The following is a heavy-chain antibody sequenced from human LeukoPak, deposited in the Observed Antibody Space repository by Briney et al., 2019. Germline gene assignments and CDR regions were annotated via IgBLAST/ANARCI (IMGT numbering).Heavy chain of an antibody. CDR2: ISGSGGST. V-gene: IGHV3-23*01. J-gene: IGHJ4*02. CDR1: GFAFSSYA. D-gene: IGHD6-13*01. CDR3: AKLSSRPGTFDY. Sequence: RGSLRLSCAASGFAFSSYAMSWVRQAPGKGLEWVSAISGSGGSTYYADSVKGRFTISRDNSKNTLYLQMNSLRAEDTAAYYCAKLSSRPGTFDYWGQGTLVTVSS.